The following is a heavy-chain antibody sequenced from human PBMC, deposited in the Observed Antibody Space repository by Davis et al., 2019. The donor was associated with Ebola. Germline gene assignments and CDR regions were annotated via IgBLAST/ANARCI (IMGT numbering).Heavy chain of an antibody. Sequence: GESLKISCAASGFTFSSYGMHWVRQAPGKGLEWVAFIRYDGSNKYYADSVKGRFTISRDNSKNTLYLQMNSLRAEDTAVYYCAKDRVIRVYGMDVWGQGTTVTVSS. J-gene: IGHJ6*02. D-gene: IGHD3-10*01. CDR3: AKDRVIRVYGMDV. CDR1: GFTFSSYG. CDR2: IRYDGSNK. V-gene: IGHV3-30*02.